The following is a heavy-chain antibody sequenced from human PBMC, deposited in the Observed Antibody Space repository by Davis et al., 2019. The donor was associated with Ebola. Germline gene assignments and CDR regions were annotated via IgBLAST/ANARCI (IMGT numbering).Heavy chain of an antibody. V-gene: IGHV1-46*01. Sequence: ASVKVSCKASGYTFTSYDINWVRQAPGQGPEWMGMINPSGESTRYAQKFQGRVTMTRDTSTSTVYMELSSLRSEDTAVYYCARVLYYYGSGAPLGYWGQGTLVTVSS. CDR2: INPSGEST. J-gene: IGHJ4*02. CDR1: GYTFTSYD. D-gene: IGHD3-10*01. CDR3: ARVLYYYGSGAPLGY.